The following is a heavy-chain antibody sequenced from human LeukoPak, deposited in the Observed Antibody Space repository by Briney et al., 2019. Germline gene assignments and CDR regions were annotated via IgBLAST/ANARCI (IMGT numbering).Heavy chain of an antibody. D-gene: IGHD3-10*01. CDR1: GFTFTTYG. CDR2: LSGSGGST. Sequence: GGTLRLSCAASGFTFTTYGMSWVRQAPGKGLEWVSALSGSGGSTYYADSVKGRFTISRDNSKNTLYLQMNSLRAEDTAVYYCAVAGSGTFDIWGQGTVVIVSS. CDR3: AVAGSGTFDI. J-gene: IGHJ3*02. V-gene: IGHV3-23*01.